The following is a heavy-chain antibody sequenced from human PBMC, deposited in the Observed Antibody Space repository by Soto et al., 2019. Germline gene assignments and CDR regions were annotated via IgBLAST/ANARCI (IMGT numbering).Heavy chain of an antibody. CDR3: TTDPGDYEDF. Sequence: EVQLVESGGALVKPGGCLRLSCAASGITFTNAWMSWVRQAPWKGLEWVGRIKNKADGGTADYAAPARGRFTISRDDSKNTLFLQMNSLETEDTAIYYCTTDPGDYEDFWGQGTLVTVSS. V-gene: IGHV3-15*02. CDR1: GITFTNAW. CDR2: IKNKADGGTA. D-gene: IGHD4-17*01. J-gene: IGHJ4*02.